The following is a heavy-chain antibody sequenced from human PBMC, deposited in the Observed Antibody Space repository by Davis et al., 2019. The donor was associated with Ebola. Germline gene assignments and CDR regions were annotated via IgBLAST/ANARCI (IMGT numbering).Heavy chain of an antibody. CDR3: ARGRPSTVTKGFYFDY. J-gene: IGHJ4*02. Sequence: GESLKISCAASGFTFSSYSMNWVRQAPGKGLEWVSYISSSSSTIYYADSVKGRFTISRDNAKNSLYLQMNSLRDEATAVYYCARGRPSTVTKGFYFDYWGQGTLVTVSS. D-gene: IGHD4-17*01. CDR1: GFTFSSYS. V-gene: IGHV3-48*02. CDR2: ISSSSSTI.